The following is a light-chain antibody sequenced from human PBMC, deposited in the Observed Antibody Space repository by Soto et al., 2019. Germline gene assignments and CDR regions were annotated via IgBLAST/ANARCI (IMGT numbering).Light chain of an antibody. CDR2: DAS. CDR1: QSIGTW. J-gene: IGKJ5*01. Sequence: DIQVTQSPATLSAFVGDRVTISCRARQSIGTWLAWYQQKPGKAPKLLIDDASTLESGVPSRFSGSGSGTEFTLTISSLQPEDVATYYCQEYNCYPVSFGRGTRLDI. V-gene: IGKV1-5*01. CDR3: QEYNCYPVS.